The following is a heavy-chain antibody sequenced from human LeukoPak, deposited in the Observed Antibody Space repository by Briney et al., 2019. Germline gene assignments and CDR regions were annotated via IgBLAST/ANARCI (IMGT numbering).Heavy chain of an antibody. J-gene: IGHJ4*02. D-gene: IGHD3-22*01. CDR3: ARDYTGDYDSSGYLYYVDY. CDR1: GGSISGFY. CDR2: IYYSGSA. V-gene: IGHV4-59*01. Sequence: SETLSLTCTVSGGSISGFYWGWIRQPPGKGLEWIGFIYYSGSANYNPSLKSRVTMSVDMSKNQFSLKLSSVTAADTAVYYCARDYTGDYDSSGYLYYVDYRGLGALVTVSS.